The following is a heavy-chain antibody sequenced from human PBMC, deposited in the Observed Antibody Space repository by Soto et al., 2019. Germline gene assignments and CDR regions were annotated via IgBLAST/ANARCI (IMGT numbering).Heavy chain of an antibody. CDR3: ATVPSYDILTGSLDP. J-gene: IGHJ5*02. V-gene: IGHV1-24*01. Sequence: GAPGKVSSKVFGYTLTEIFLPWGGQASGKGLEWMGGFDPEDGETIYAQKFQGRVTMTEDTSTDTAYMELSSLRSEDTAVYYCATVPSYDILTGSLDPWGQGTLVTVSS. CDR1: GYTLTEIF. D-gene: IGHD3-9*01. CDR2: FDPEDGET.